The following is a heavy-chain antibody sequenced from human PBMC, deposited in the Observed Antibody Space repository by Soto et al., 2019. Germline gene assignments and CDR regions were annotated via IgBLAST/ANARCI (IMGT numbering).Heavy chain of an antibody. CDR1: CFTVSSNY. CDR2: IYSDGTT. CDR3: AILSN. V-gene: IGHV3-53*01. Sequence: GGSLRLSCAASCFTVSSNYMNWVRQAPGKGLEWLSIIYSDGTTYYADSVKGRFTISRDNFKNTLYLQMNNLRAEDTAVYYCAILSNWGQGTLVTVSS. D-gene: IGHD6-6*01. J-gene: IGHJ4*02.